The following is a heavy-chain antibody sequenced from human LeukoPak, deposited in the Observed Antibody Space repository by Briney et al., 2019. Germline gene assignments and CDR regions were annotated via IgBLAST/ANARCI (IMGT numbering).Heavy chain of an antibody. J-gene: IGHJ4*02. CDR3: ASTLWFGELLPDY. D-gene: IGHD3-10*01. CDR2: ISSSSNHI. Sequence: GGSLRLSCAASGFTFSTYTMNWVRQAPGKGLEWVSSISSSSNHIYYADSVKGRFTISRDNSKNTLYLQMNSLRAEDTAVYYCASTLWFGELLPDYWGQGTLVTVSS. V-gene: IGHV3-21*04. CDR1: GFTFSTYT.